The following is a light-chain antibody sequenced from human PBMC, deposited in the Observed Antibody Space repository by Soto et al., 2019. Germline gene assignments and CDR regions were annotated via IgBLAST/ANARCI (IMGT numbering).Light chain of an antibody. J-gene: IGKJ1*01. CDR1: QSVSSN. V-gene: IGKV3-20*01. CDR3: QEHGSSPRT. CDR2: GAS. Sequence: EIVMTQSPATLSVSPGERATLSCRASQSVSSNLAWYQQRPGQAPRLLIYGASTRATGIPDRFSGSGSGTDFTLTISRLEPEDFAVYYCQEHGSSPRTFGQGTKVDIK.